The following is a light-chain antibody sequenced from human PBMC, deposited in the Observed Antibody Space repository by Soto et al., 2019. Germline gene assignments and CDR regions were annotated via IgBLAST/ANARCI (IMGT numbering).Light chain of an antibody. Sequence: DIQMTQSPSTLSTSIGDRVTITCRASQSISDSLAWYQQKPGKAPFLLISDASNLERGVPSRFSGSGFGKEFTLPISSMQLDDFATYYCQQYSGNPRTFGQGTKWIS. CDR2: DAS. V-gene: IGKV1-5*01. J-gene: IGKJ1*01. CDR3: QQYSGNPRT. CDR1: QSISDS.